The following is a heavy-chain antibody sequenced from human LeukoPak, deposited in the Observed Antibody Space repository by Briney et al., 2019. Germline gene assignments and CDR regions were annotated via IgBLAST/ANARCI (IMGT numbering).Heavy chain of an antibody. CDR1: RXTVSDNL. D-gene: IGHD1-7*01. CDR3: ARTRNYSLDS. V-gene: IGHV3-66*01. Sequence: PGGSLRLSCAASRXTVSDNLMSWVRQAPGKGLEWVSIIYAGGSTYYADSVKGRFTTSRDNSKNTLYLQLNSLRVEDTAVYYCARTRNYSLDSWGQGTLVTVSS. J-gene: IGHJ4*02. CDR2: IYAGGST.